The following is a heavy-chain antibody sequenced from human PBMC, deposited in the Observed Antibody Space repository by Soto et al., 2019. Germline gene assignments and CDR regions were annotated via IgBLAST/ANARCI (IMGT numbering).Heavy chain of an antibody. CDR3: AKDQTPLGYCSSTSCYGFDY. Sequence: GGSLRLSCAASGFTFSSYAMSWVRQAPGKGLEWVSAISGSGGSTYYADSVKGRFTISRDNSKNTLYLQMNSLRAEDTAVYYCAKDQTPLGYCSSTSCYGFDYWGQGTLVTVSS. D-gene: IGHD2-2*01. CDR1: GFTFSSYA. CDR2: ISGSGGST. J-gene: IGHJ4*02. V-gene: IGHV3-23*01.